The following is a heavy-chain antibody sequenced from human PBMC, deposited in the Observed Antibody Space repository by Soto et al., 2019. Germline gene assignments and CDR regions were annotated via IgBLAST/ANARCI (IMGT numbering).Heavy chain of an antibody. CDR2: ISGSGGHT. CDR1: GFTFGSYG. D-gene: IGHD3-10*01. V-gene: IGHV3-23*01. J-gene: IGHJ4*02. Sequence: EVQLLESGGNLVQPGGSLRLSCATSGFTFGSYGMSWVRQAPGKGLEWVSVISGSGGHTYYADAVKGRYTISRDNSKNTLHLQMNSLRAEDTAVYYCAKDSDLYSGSGIFLDYFDYWGQGTLVTVSS. CDR3: AKDSDLYSGSGIFLDYFDY.